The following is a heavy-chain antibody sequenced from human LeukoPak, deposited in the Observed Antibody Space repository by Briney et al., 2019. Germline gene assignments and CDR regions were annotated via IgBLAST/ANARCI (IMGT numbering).Heavy chain of an antibody. CDR2: ISGSGGST. D-gene: IGHD6-19*01. J-gene: IGHJ6*02. Sequence: GGSLRLSCAASGFTFSNYAMSWVRQAPGKGLEWVSAISGSGGSTYYADSVKGRFTISRDNSKNTLYLPLNSLRAEDTAVYYCANPVAGYYYYGMDVWGQGTTVTVSS. CDR1: GFTFSNYA. V-gene: IGHV3-23*01. CDR3: ANPVAGYYYYGMDV.